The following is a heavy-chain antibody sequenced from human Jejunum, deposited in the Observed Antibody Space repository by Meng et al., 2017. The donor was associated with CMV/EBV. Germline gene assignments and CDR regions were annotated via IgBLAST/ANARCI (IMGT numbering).Heavy chain of an antibody. J-gene: IGHJ4*02. CDR1: TFGSAW. CDR3: TTDPFSGAWSQEGY. Sequence: TFGSAWMSWVRQAPGKGLEWVGLIKSKSDGGTTDYAAPMKGRFFISRDDSKNTLSLQMNSLQIEDTAVYYCTTDPFSGAWSQEGYWGQGTRVTVSS. D-gene: IGHD6-19*01. CDR2: IKSKSDGGTT. V-gene: IGHV3-15*01.